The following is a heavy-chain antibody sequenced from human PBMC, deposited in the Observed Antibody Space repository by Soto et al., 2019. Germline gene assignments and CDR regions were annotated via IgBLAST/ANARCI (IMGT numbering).Heavy chain of an antibody. CDR3: AGRDLGYYYGMDV. CDR1: GFTVIKNY. J-gene: IGHJ6*02. V-gene: IGHV3-66*01. Sequence: PGGSLRLSCAASGFTVIKNYMAWVRQVPGKGLEWVSIIYSSGSTYYADSVKGRSSISRDNSKNTLYLQMNNVRAEDTAVYYCAGRDLGYYYGMDVWGQGTTVTVSS. D-gene: IGHD2-21*01. CDR2: IYSSGST.